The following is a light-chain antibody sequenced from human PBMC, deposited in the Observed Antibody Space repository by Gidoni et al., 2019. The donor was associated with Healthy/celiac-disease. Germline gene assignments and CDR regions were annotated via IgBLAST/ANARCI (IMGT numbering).Light chain of an antibody. Sequence: QSVLTQPPSASGTPGQRVTISCSGSSSNIGSNYVYWYQQPAGTAPKLLIYRNNQRPSGVPGRFSGSKSGASASLASSGLRAEDEADYYCAAWDDSLSGLVFGGGTKLTVL. V-gene: IGLV1-47*01. CDR2: RNN. CDR3: AAWDDSLSGLV. CDR1: SSNIGSNY. J-gene: IGLJ2*01.